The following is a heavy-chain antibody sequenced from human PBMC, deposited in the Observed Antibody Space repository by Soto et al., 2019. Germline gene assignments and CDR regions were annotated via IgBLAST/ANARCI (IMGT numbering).Heavy chain of an antibody. D-gene: IGHD3-22*01. CDR3: ARHPNYYDSSGYYETGFDY. CDR1: GGSISSSSCY. CDR2: IYYSGST. V-gene: IGHV4-39*01. J-gene: IGHJ4*02. Sequence: QLQLQESGPGLVKPSETLSLTCTVSGGSISSSSCYWGWIRQPPGKGLEWIGSIYYSGSTYYNPSLKSRVTISVDTSKNQFSLKLSSVTAADTAVYYCARHPNYYDSSGYYETGFDYWGQGTLVTVSS.